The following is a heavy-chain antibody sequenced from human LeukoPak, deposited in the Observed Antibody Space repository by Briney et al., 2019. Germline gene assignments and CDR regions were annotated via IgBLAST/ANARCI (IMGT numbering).Heavy chain of an antibody. CDR1: GFTLSSYW. J-gene: IGHJ1*01. V-gene: IGHV3-74*01. D-gene: IGHD2-2*01. CDR2: IDGDGSTT. CDR3: VRGSCGDIVVVPAAMNYFQH. Sequence: PGGSLRLSCAASGFTLSSYWMHWVRQAPGKGLVWVSRIDGDGSTTTYADSVKGRFTISRDNAKNTLYLQMNSLRAEDTAVYYCVRGSCGDIVVVPAAMNYFQHWGQGTLITVSS.